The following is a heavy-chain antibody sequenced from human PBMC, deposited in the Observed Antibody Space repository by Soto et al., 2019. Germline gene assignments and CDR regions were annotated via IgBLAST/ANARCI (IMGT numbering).Heavy chain of an antibody. D-gene: IGHD1-20*01. J-gene: IGHJ4*02. CDR2: ISYDGNHE. CDR1: GFTFSDYG. CDR3: GKDLESYNWNTAGW. V-gene: IGHV3-30*18. Sequence: QVQLVESGGGVVQPGRSLRLSCAASGFTFSDYGMHWVRQAPGKGLEWVAVISYDGNHEYYADSVKGRFTISRDNSKNSLYLQMNSLRVEDTAVYYCGKDLESYNWNTAGWWGQGSLVTVSS.